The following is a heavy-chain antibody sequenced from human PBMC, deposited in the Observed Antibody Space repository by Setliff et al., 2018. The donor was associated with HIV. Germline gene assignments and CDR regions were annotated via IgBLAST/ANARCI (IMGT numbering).Heavy chain of an antibody. J-gene: IGHJ3*02. CDR1: GFTFRNYA. CDR3: AKVFAFGIDGFDI. V-gene: IGHV3-23*01. D-gene: IGHD3-10*01. CDR2: IGAAAYPT. Sequence: GGSLRLSCAASGFTFRNYAMGWVRQGPGKGLEWVSTIGAAAYPTHYAESVKGRFTISKDNSRNALYLKMNSLTDEDTAVYYCAKVFAFGIDGFDIWGQGTMVTVPS.